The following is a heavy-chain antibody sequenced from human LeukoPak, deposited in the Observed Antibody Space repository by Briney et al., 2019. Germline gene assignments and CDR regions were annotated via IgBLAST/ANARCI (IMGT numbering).Heavy chain of an antibody. CDR3: ARDPPTRQYTNSFSLDY. Sequence: PGGSLRLSCAASGFSFSTYSMNWVRQAPGKGLEWVSSISSRSGYIYYADSVKGRFTISRDNSKNTLYLQMNSLRAEDTAVYYCARDPPTRQYTNSFSLDYWGQGTLVTVSS. J-gene: IGHJ4*02. V-gene: IGHV3-21*01. CDR2: ISSRSGYI. CDR1: GFSFSTYS. D-gene: IGHD6-13*01.